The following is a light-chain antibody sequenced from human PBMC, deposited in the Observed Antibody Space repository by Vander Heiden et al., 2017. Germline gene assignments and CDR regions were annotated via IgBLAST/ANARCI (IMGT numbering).Light chain of an antibody. CDR2: GVS. CDR1: TSDVGAYNY. V-gene: IGLV2-14*03. Sequence: QSALTHPASVSGSPGQSLTISCTGTTSDVGAYNYVSWYQQHPGKAPKLMIYGVSNRPSGVSNRFSGSKSGNTASLTISGLQAEDEADYYCSSYTSNSTLVFGGGTRLTVL. J-gene: IGLJ2*01. CDR3: SSYTSNSTLV.